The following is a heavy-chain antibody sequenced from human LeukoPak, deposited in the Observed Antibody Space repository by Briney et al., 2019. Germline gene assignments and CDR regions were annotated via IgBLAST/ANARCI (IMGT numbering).Heavy chain of an antibody. CDR3: TTLKDIVVVVAATPDYCYYMDV. Sequence: PGGSLRLSCAASGFTFSNAWMSWVRQAPGKGLEWVGRIKSKTDGGTTDYAAPVKGRFTISRDDSKNTLYLQMNSLKTEDTAVYYCTTLKDIVVVVAATPDYCYYMDVWGKGTTVTVSS. CDR1: GFTFSNAW. J-gene: IGHJ6*03. D-gene: IGHD2-15*01. V-gene: IGHV3-15*01. CDR2: IKSKTDGGTT.